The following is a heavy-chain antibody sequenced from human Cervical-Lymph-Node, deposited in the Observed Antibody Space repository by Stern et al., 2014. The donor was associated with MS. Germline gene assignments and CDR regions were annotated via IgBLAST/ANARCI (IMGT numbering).Heavy chain of an antibody. V-gene: IGHV3-9*01. J-gene: IGHJ3*02. D-gene: IGHD1-26*01. CDR1: GFTFDDYA. CDR2: TSWNSGTI. Sequence: EVQLVQSGGGLVQPGRSLTVSCAASGFTFDDYAMHWVRQAPGKGLEWVSGTSWNSGTIDYADSVKGRFTVSRDNAKNSLYLQMNSLRIEDTASYYCAKISDNAFDIWGQGTMVTVSS. CDR3: AKISDNAFDI.